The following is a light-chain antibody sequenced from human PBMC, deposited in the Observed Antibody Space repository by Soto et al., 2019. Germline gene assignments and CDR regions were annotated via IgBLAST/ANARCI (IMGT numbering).Light chain of an antibody. CDR1: QSLLHSGGHNF. Sequence: EIVMTQSPVSLPVTPGEPASISCRASQSLLHSGGHNFLDWYLQKPGQSPQVLIHLGSNRASGVPDRFRGSGPGADFTLVMSRVEAEGVGVYYCMQALQTPLTVGGGTKVEIK. CDR2: LGS. V-gene: IGKV2-28*01. CDR3: MQALQTPLT. J-gene: IGKJ4*01.